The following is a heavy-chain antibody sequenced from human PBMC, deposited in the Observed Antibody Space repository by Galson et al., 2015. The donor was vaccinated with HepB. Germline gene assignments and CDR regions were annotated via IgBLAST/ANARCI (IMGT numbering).Heavy chain of an antibody. CDR2: IWYDGRKY. V-gene: IGHV3-33*01. CDR3: ARVKYYETSEVLDY. D-gene: IGHD3-22*01. Sequence: SLRLSCAASGFTFSDYGMHWVRQAPGKGLEWVAVIWYDGRKYSYADSVRGRFTISRDNFKNTLHLQMNSLRDEDTAIYYCARVKYYETSEVLDYWGQGTLVSVSS. CDR1: GFTFSDYG. J-gene: IGHJ4*02.